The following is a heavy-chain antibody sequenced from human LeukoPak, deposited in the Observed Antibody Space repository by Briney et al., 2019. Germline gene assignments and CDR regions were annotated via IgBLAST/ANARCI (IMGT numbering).Heavy chain of an antibody. CDR1: GFTFSSYA. J-gene: IGHJ6*03. V-gene: IGHV3-23*01. D-gene: IGHD3-3*01. CDR3: ARDRDDFWSGFKYYYYYMDV. Sequence: GGSLRLSCAASGFTFSSYAMSWVRQAPGKGLEWVSAISGSGGSTYYADSVKGRFTISRDNSKNTLYLQMNSLRAEDTAVYYCARDRDDFWSGFKYYYYYMDVWGKGTTVTVSS. CDR2: ISGSGGST.